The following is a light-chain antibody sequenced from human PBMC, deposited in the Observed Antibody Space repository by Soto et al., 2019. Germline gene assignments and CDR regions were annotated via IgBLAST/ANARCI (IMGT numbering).Light chain of an antibody. V-gene: IGKV3-11*01. CDR1: QSVTNY. J-gene: IGKJ2*03. CDR3: QQRRNLPPGFS. Sequence: EIVLTQSPATLSLSPGETATLSCRASQSVTNYLAWFQQKPGQPPRLLIYETSNRAAGVPARFSGSGSGTDFTLTISSLEPDDIAIYYYQQRRNLPPGFSFGIGTKLEIK. CDR2: ETS.